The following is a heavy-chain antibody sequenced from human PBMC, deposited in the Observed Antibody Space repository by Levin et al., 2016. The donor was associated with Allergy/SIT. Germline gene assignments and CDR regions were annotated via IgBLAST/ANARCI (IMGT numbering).Heavy chain of an antibody. CDR3: ARGNDPIVVVVAANLVKENYYYYMDV. V-gene: IGHV1-69*01. J-gene: IGHJ6*03. CDR2: IIPIFGTA. D-gene: IGHD2-15*01. Sequence: WVRQAPGQGLEWMGGIIPIFGTANYAQKFQGRVTITADESTSTAYMELSSLRSEDTAVYYCARGNDPIVVVVAANLVKENYYYYMDVWGKGTTVTVSS.